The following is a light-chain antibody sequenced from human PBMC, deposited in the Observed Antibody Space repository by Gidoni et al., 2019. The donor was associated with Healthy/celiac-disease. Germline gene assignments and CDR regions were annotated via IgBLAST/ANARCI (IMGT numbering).Light chain of an antibody. V-gene: IGKV1-39*01. Sequence: IQMPPSPSSLSASVGDRVTITCRASQSISSYLNWYQQKPGKAPKLLIYAASSLQSGVPSRFSGSGSGTDFTLTISSLQPEDCATYYWQQSYSTPRITFGQXTRLEIK. CDR1: QSISSY. CDR2: AAS. J-gene: IGKJ5*01. CDR3: QQSYSTPRIT.